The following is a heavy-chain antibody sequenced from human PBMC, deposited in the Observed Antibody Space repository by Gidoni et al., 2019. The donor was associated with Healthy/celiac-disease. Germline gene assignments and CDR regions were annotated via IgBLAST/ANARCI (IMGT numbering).Heavy chain of an antibody. CDR2: ISGSGGST. V-gene: IGHV3-23*01. Sequence: EVQLLESGGGLVQPGGSLRISCAASGFTFSSYAMSWVRQAPGKGLEWVSAISGSGGSTYYADSVKGRFTISRDNSKNTLYLQMNSLRAEDTAVYYCAKSFVAATDFDLWGRGTLVTVSS. J-gene: IGHJ2*01. D-gene: IGHD2-15*01. CDR3: AKSFVAATDFDL. CDR1: GFTFSSYA.